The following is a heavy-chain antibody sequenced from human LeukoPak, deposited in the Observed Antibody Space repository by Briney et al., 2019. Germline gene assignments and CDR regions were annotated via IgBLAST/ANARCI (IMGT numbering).Heavy chain of an antibody. J-gene: IGHJ6*02. Sequence: GVSLRLSCAAYGFNVSSNYMSWVRQAPGKGLEWVSVIYSGGSTYYADSVKGRFTISRDNSKNTLYLQMNSLKAEDTGVYYCARAESGYSYGYIYYYGMDVWGQGTTVTVSS. CDR3: ARAESGYSYGYIYYYGMDV. CDR2: IYSGGST. D-gene: IGHD5-18*01. CDR1: GFNVSSNY. V-gene: IGHV3-53*01.